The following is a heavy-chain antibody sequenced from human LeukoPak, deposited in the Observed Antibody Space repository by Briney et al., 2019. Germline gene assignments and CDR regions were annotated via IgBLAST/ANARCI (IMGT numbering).Heavy chain of an antibody. CDR3: ARHLSGYDTLGY. CDR1: GGSFSGYY. CDR2: INHSGST. Sequence: SETLSLTCAVYGGSFSGYYWSWIRQPPGKGLEWIGEINHSGSTNYNPSLKSRVTISVDTSKNQFSLKLSSATAADTAVYYCARHLSGYDTLGYWGQGTLVTVSS. J-gene: IGHJ4*02. V-gene: IGHV4-34*01. D-gene: IGHD5-12*01.